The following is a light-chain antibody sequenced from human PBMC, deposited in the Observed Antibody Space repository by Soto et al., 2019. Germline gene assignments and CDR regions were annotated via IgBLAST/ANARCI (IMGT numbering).Light chain of an antibody. J-gene: IGKJ1*01. CDR2: GAS. CDR1: QSVSSSD. Sequence: ETVLTQSPGTLSLSPGERATLSCRASQSVSSSDLAWYQQKPGQAPRLLIYGASSRATGIPDRFSGSGSGTDFTLTITRLEPEDFAVYYCQQYGSSPPSWTFGQGTKVEIK. V-gene: IGKV3-20*01. CDR3: QQYGSSPPSWT.